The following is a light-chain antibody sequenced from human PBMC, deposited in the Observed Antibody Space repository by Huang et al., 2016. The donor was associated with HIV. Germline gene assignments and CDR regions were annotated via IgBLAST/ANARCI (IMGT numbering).Light chain of an antibody. V-gene: IGKV3-15*01. J-gene: IGKJ1*01. Sequence: ENLMPQSPSTLSVSPGESATLSCRASQSVFKNLAWYQPQPGQAPKLLIYGSSTRAAGIPARFSGSGSGTDFTLTISSLQSEDFAVYYCQQYNTSPRTFGQGTKVEV. CDR3: QQYNTSPRT. CDR1: QSVFKN. CDR2: GSS.